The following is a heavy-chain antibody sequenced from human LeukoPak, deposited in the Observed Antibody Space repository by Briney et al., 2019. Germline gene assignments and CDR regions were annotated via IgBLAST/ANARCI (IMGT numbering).Heavy chain of an antibody. V-gene: IGHV3-23*01. J-gene: IGHJ4*02. CDR1: GFTFSSYA. CDR2: ISSSGGST. CDR3: AKSRVPAALDY. D-gene: IGHD2-2*01. Sequence: GGSLRLSCAASGFTFSSYAMTWVRQAPGKGLEWVSIISSSGGSTYYADSVKGRFTISRDNSKNTLYLQMNSLRAEDTAVYYCAKSRVPAALDYWGQGTLVTVSS.